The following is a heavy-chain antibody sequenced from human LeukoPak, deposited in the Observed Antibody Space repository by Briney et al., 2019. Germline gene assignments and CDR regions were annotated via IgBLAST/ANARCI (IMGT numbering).Heavy chain of an antibody. D-gene: IGHD2-21*01. CDR1: GYSFSSYW. Sequence: GASLQISCKGSGYSFSSYWIGWVRQMPGKGLEWMGIIYPGDSDTRYSPSFQGQVTISADKSISTAYLQWSSLKASDTAMYYCARHEGHIPCAFDIWGQGTMVTVSS. J-gene: IGHJ3*02. CDR3: ARHEGHIPCAFDI. V-gene: IGHV5-51*01. CDR2: IYPGDSDT.